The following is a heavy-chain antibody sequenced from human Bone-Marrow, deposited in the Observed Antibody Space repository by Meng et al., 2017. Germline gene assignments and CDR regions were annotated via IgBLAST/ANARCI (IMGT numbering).Heavy chain of an antibody. J-gene: IGHJ4*02. Sequence: GGSLRLSCAASGFTFSSYSMNWVRQAPGKGREWVSSISSSSYIYYADSVKGRFTISRDNAKNSLYLQMNSLRAEDTAVYFCTSDTVDWGQGTLVTVSS. D-gene: IGHD4-23*01. CDR2: ISSSSYI. V-gene: IGHV3-21*01. CDR1: GFTFSSYS. CDR3: TSDTVD.